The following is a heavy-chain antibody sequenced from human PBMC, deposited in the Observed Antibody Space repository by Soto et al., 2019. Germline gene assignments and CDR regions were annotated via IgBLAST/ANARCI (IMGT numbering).Heavy chain of an antibody. CDR2: IYYSGST. V-gene: IGHV4-31*03. J-gene: IGHJ3*02. CDR1: GGSISSGGYY. CDR3: ATKSKLLDDDAFDI. Sequence: QVQLQESGPGLVKPSQTLSLTCTVSGGSISSGGYYWSWIRQHPGKGLEWIGYIYYSGSTYYNPSLKSRVTISVDTSKNQFSLKLSSVTAADTAVYYCATKSKLLDDDAFDIWGQGTMVTVSS. D-gene: IGHD2-15*01.